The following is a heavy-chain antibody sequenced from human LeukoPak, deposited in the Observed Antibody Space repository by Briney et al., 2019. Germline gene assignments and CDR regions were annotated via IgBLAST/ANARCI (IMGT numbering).Heavy chain of an antibody. CDR3: ASVAWSGYYWFDP. Sequence: SVKVSCKASGYTFTGYYRHWVRQAPGQGLEWMVWINPNSGGTNYAQKFQGRVTMTRDTSISTAYMELSRLRSDDTAVYYCASVAWSGYYWFDPWGQGTLVTVSS. J-gene: IGHJ5*02. V-gene: IGHV1-2*02. CDR2: INPNSGGT. CDR1: GYTFTGYY. D-gene: IGHD3-3*01.